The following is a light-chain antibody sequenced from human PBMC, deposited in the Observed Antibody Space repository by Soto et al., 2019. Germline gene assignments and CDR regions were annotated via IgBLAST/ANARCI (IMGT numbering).Light chain of an antibody. CDR3: QKYNNVPLT. CDR1: HGISDY. CDR2: AAS. J-gene: IGKJ4*01. V-gene: IGKV1-27*01. Sequence: DIQMTQSPSSLSASVGDRVTITCRASHGISDYLVWYQQKPGKVPKLLIYAASTLQSGVPSRFSGSGFGTDFTLTISSLQPEDVATYYCQKYNNVPLTFGGGTKVEI.